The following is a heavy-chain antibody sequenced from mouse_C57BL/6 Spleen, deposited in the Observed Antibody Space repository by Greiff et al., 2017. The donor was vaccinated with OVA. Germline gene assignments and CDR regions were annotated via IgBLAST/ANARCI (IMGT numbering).Heavy chain of an antibody. V-gene: IGHV1-15*01. CDR1: GYTFTDYE. CDR3: TRKEGLLSWFAY. J-gene: IGHJ3*01. D-gene: IGHD2-3*01. CDR2: IGPETGGT. Sequence: VQLQQSGAELVRPGASVTLSCKASGYTFTDYEMNWVKQTPVHGLEWIGAIGPETGGTAYNQKVKGKAILTADKSSSTAYMELRSLTSEDSAVYYCTRKEGLLSWFAYWGQGTLVTVSA.